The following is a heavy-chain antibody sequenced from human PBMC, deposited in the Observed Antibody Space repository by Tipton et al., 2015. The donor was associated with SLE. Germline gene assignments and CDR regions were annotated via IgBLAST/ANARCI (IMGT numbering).Heavy chain of an antibody. CDR3: ARAFTIFGVVTDDAFDI. Sequence: TLSLTCAVSGGSISSSNWWSWVRQPPGKGLEWIGEIYHSGSTNYNPSLKSRVTISVDKSKNQFSLKLSSVTAADTAVSYCARAFTIFGVVTDDAFDIWGQGTMVTVSS. J-gene: IGHJ3*02. CDR2: IYHSGST. CDR1: GGSISSSNW. V-gene: IGHV4-4*02. D-gene: IGHD3-3*01.